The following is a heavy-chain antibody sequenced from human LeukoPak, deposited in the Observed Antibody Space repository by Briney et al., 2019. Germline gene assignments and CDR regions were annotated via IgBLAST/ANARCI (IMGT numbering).Heavy chain of an antibody. CDR1: GGSISSYY. J-gene: IGHJ4*02. CDR3: ARVPRGIVGFDY. Sequence: PSETLSLTCTVSGGSISSYYWSWIRQPPGKGLEWIGYIYYSGSTYYNPSLKSRVTISVDTSKNQFSLKLSSVTAADTAVYYCARVPRGIVGFDYWGQGTLVTASS. CDR2: IYYSGST. V-gene: IGHV4-59*12. D-gene: IGHD1-26*01.